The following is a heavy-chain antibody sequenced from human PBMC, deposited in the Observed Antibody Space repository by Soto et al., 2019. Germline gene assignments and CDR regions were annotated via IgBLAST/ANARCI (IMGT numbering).Heavy chain of an antibody. D-gene: IGHD2-15*01. V-gene: IGHV3-23*01. CDR3: AKDRGLTIIVVVVAAFFDY. J-gene: IGHJ4*02. CDR1: GFTFSSYA. CDR2: ISGSGGST. Sequence: GGSLRLSCAASGFTFSSYAMSWVRQAPGKGLEWVSAISGSGGSTYYADSVKGRFTISRDNSKNTLYLQMNSLRAEDTAVYYCAKDRGLTIIVVVVAAFFDYWGQGTLVTVSS.